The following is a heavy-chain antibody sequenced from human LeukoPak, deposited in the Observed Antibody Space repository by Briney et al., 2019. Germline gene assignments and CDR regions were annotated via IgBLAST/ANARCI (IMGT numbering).Heavy chain of an antibody. J-gene: IGHJ4*02. CDR1: GFTFSSYW. CDR3: ARVAYGSGWPHFDY. CDR2: INTDGSST. V-gene: IGHV3-74*01. Sequence: GGSLRLSCAASGFTFSSYWMYWVRQAPGKGLVWVSRINTDGSSTTYADSVKGRFTLSRDNTKNTLYLQMNSLRAEDTAVYYCARVAYGSGWPHFDYWGQGTLVTVSS. D-gene: IGHD6-19*01.